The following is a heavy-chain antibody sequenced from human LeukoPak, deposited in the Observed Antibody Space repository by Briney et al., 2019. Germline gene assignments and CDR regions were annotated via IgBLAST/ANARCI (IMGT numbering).Heavy chain of an antibody. CDR1: GFTFSRYW. CDR3: ARLAAGSDHFDY. J-gene: IGHJ4*02. Sequence: PGGSLRLSCADPGFTFSRYWMSWVRQAPGKGLEWVANIKQDGSEKHYVDSVKGRFTFSRDNAKNSLYLQMNSLRAEDTAVYYCARLAAGSDHFDYWGQGTLVTVSS. CDR2: IKQDGSEK. D-gene: IGHD6-25*01. V-gene: IGHV3-7*04.